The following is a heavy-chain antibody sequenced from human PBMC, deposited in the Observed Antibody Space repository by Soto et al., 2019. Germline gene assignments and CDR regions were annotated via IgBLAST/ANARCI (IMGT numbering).Heavy chain of an antibody. J-gene: IGHJ4*02. D-gene: IGHD5-18*01. CDR3: ARGGWNSYALDY. CDR2: IYYSGST. Sequence: PSETLSLTCTVSGGSISSYYWSWIRQPPGKGLEWIGYIYYSGSTNYNPSLKSRVTISVDTSKNQFSLKLSSVTAADTAVYYCARGGWNSYALDYWGQVTLFTVSS. CDR1: GGSISSYY. V-gene: IGHV4-59*01.